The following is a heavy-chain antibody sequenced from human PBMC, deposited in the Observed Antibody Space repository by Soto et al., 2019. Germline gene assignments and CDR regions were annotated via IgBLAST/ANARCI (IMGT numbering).Heavy chain of an antibody. CDR2: ISGSGSDT. D-gene: IGHD4-17*01. V-gene: IGHV3-23*01. CDR3: AHPRGYGVFDSYDI. CDR1: GFTFSTYA. J-gene: IGHJ3*02. Sequence: GGSLRLSCAASGFTFSTYAMSWVRQAPGKGLEWVSAISGSGSDTYHADSVKGRFTISRDNSIKKLYLQMNSLRTEDTAVYYCAHPRGYGVFDSYDIWGQGAMVTVSS.